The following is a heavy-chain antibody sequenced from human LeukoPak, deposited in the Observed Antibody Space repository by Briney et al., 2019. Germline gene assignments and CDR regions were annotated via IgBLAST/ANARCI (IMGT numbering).Heavy chain of an antibody. CDR2: IYYTGST. Sequence: SETLSLTCTVSGGSISSSSYYWGWIRQPPGKGLEWIGNIYYTGSTYYNPSLKSRVTISVDTSKTQFSLNLSSVTAADTAVYYCTRRVAGSSYRDYWGQGTLVPVSP. CDR1: GGSISSSSYY. CDR3: TRRVAGSSYRDY. D-gene: IGHD3-22*01. V-gene: IGHV4-39*01. J-gene: IGHJ4*02.